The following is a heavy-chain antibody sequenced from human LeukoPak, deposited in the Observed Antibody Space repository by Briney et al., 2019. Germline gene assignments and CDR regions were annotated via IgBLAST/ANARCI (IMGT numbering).Heavy chain of an antibody. CDR3: ARESYYGSGSYYIRYYYYYMDV. J-gene: IGHJ6*03. D-gene: IGHD3-10*01. CDR1: GGSISSSSYY. Sequence: SETLSLTCTVSGGSISSSSYYWSWIRQPPGKGLEWIGEINHSGSTNYNPSLKSRVTISVDTSKNQFSLKLSSVTAADTAVYYCARESYYGSGSYYIRYYYYYMDVWGKGTTVTVSS. CDR2: INHSGST. V-gene: IGHV4-39*07.